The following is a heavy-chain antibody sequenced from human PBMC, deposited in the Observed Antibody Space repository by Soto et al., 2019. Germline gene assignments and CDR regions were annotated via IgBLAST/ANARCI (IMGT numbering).Heavy chain of an antibody. J-gene: IGHJ3*02. V-gene: IGHV4-61*01. Sequence: PSETLSLTCAVSGDSVSSGSFYWSWIRQPPGKGLEWIGYVSYSEGTNYNPSLKSRVTISLHTAKNQFSLKLSSVTAADTAVYYCARQGYYDILTGYNDAFDIWGQGTMVT. D-gene: IGHD3-9*01. CDR3: ARQGYYDILTGYNDAFDI. CDR2: VSYSEGT. CDR1: GDSVSSGSFY.